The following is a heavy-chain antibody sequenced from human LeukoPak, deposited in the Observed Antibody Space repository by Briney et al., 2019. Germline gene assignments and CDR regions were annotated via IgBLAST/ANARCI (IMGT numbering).Heavy chain of an antibody. CDR3: AKGWATVPNDY. J-gene: IGHJ4*02. D-gene: IGHD4-17*01. Sequence: LAGGSLRLSCAASGFTFSSYAMSWFRQAPGRGLNWVSGISGGGNTTYYTDSVKGRFAIYRDNSRNTLYLQMNSLRAEDTAVYFCAKGWATVPNDYWGQGTLVTVSS. V-gene: IGHV3-23*01. CDR1: GFTFSSYA. CDR2: ISGGGNTT.